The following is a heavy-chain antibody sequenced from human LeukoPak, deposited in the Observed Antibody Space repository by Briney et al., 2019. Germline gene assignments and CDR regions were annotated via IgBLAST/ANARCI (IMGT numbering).Heavy chain of an antibody. CDR3: AGWYYYDSSGDAFDI. CDR2: NYYSGST. J-gene: IGHJ3*02. CDR1: GGSIRSYY. D-gene: IGHD3-22*01. V-gene: IGHV4-59*12. Sequence: SETLSLTCTVSGGSIRSYYWSWIRQPPAKGLEWIGYNYYSGSTNYNPSLQSRITQAVDTFKNQFSLKLRAVTAAGTAVYYLAGWYYYDSSGDAFDIWGQGTMVTVSS.